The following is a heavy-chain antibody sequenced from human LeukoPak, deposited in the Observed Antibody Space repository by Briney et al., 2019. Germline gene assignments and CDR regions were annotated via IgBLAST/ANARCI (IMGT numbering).Heavy chain of an antibody. Sequence: GGSLRLSCAASGFTFSSYSMNWVRQAPGKGLEWVSSISSSSSYIYYADSVKGRFTISRDNAKNSLYLQMNSLRAEDTAVYYCARWAGYCSSTSCYIRMGLGRPHDAFDIWGQGTMVTVSS. V-gene: IGHV3-21*01. CDR1: GFTFSSYS. CDR3: ARWAGYCSSTSCYIRMGLGRPHDAFDI. D-gene: IGHD2-2*02. J-gene: IGHJ3*02. CDR2: ISSSSSYI.